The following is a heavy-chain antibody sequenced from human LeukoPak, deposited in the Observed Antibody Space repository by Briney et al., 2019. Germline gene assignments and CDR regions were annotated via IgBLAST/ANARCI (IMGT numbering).Heavy chain of an antibody. CDR2: ISGSGSIT. Sequence: GGSLRLSCAASGFTFSDYYMSWIRQAPGKGLEWVSYISGSGSITDYADSVKGRFTISRDNAKNSLYLQMNSLRAEDTAVYYCARDRKNSYGHEFDYWGQGTLVTVSS. CDR1: GFTFSDYY. V-gene: IGHV3-11*01. D-gene: IGHD5-18*01. J-gene: IGHJ4*02. CDR3: ARDRKNSYGHEFDY.